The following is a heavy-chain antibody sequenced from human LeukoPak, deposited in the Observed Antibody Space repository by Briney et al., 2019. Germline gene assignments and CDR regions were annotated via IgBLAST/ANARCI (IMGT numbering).Heavy chain of an antibody. CDR1: RFTFSTYW. Sequence: GGSLRLSCTASRFTFSTYWMGWVRQAPGMGPEWVANTKHDGNEMYYVDSVKGRFSISRDNAKNSLCLQMNSLRVEDTAVYYCARPSYNSGSFFDYWGQGSLVTVS. D-gene: IGHD3-10*01. CDR3: ARPSYNSGSFFDY. J-gene: IGHJ4*02. V-gene: IGHV3-7*01. CDR2: TKHDGNEM.